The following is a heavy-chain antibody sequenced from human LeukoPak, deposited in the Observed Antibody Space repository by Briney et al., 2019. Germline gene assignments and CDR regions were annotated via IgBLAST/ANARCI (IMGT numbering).Heavy chain of an antibody. J-gene: IGHJ6*02. CDR1: GFIFNNAW. CDR2: IKGKVDGEAT. CDR3: TTQQRALGYCNRTSCYPDFYYYGMDV. D-gene: IGHD2-2*01. V-gene: IGHV3-15*01. Sequence: GGSLRLSCATSGFIFNNAWMTWVRQAPGKGLEWVGRIKGKVDGEATDYAAPVKGRFSISRDDSKNTLYLQMNSLKTEDTAVYYCTTQQRALGYCNRTSCYPDFYYYGMDVWGQGTTVTVSS.